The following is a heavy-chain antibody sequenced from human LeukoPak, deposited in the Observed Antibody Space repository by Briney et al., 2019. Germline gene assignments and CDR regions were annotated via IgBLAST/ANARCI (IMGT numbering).Heavy chain of an antibody. V-gene: IGHV1-8*01. CDR1: GYTFTSYD. J-gene: IGHJ6*02. CDR3: ARRVPSYYYYAMDV. Sequence: ASVKVSCKASGYTFTSYDINWVRQATGQGLEWMGWMYPNSGSTGYAQKFQGRVTMTRDTSITTAYMELSSLRSEDTAVYFCARRVPSYYYYAMDVWGQGTTVTVSS. D-gene: IGHD4/OR15-4a*01. CDR2: MYPNSGST.